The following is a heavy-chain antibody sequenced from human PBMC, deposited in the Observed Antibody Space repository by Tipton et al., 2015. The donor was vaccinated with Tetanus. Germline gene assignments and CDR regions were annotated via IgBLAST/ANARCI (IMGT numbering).Heavy chain of an antibody. CDR1: GFTFSSYA. V-gene: IGHV3-30-3*01. D-gene: IGHD2-21*02. CDR3: ARDIDDNNVVVTAILYY. CDR2: ISYDGSNK. Sequence: SLRLSCAASGFTFSSYAMHWVRQAPGKGLEWVAVISYDGSNKYYADSVKGRFTISRDNSKNTLYLQMNSLRAEDTAVYYCARDIDDNNVVVTAILYYWGQGTLVTVSS. J-gene: IGHJ4*02.